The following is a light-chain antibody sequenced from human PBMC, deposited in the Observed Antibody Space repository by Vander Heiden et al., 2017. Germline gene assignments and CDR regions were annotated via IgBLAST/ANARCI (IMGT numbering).Light chain of an antibody. CDR3: CSYAGSSTDVV. CDR1: SSDVGSYNL. CDR2: EGS. J-gene: IGLJ2*01. V-gene: IGLV2-23*01. Sequence: SALTQPASVSGSPGQSIPISCTGTSSDVGSYNLVSWYQQHPGKPPKLMIYEGSKRPSGVSNRFSGSKSGNTASLTISGLQAEDEADYYCCSYAGSSTDVVFGGGTKLTVL.